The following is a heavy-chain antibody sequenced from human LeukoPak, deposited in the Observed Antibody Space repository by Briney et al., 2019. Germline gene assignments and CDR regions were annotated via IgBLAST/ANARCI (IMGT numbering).Heavy chain of an antibody. CDR3: ARAKPKNMVRGLIMRRESRYYFDY. V-gene: IGHV3-53*01. CDR1: GFTVSSNY. Sequence: GGSLRLSCAASGFTVSSNYMSWVRQAPGKGLEWVSVIYIGGSTYYADSVTRRFTISIDNSKSTLYIQMNSLRAEDTAVYYCARAKPKNMVRGLIMRRESRYYFDYWGQGTLVTVSS. CDR2: IYIGGST. J-gene: IGHJ4*02. D-gene: IGHD3-10*01.